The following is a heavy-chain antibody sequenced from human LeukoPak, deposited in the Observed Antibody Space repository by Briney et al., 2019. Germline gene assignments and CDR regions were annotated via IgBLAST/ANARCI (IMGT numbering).Heavy chain of an antibody. Sequence: SETLSLTYTVSGGSISWYYWSWIRQPPGKGLELIGYVHDRGSTNYSPSLKSRVSISVDTSKNQFSLKLSSVTAADTAVYYCARAYSSSLYWYFDLWGRGTLVTVSS. J-gene: IGHJ2*01. V-gene: IGHV4-59*01. CDR3: ARAYSSSLYWYFDL. CDR2: VHDRGST. D-gene: IGHD1-26*01. CDR1: GGSISWYY.